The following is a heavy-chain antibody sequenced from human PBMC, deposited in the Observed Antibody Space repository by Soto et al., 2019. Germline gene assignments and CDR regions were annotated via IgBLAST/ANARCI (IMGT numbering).Heavy chain of an antibody. CDR2: IYYSGST. D-gene: IGHD2-2*02. CDR1: GCSITSGGYY. J-gene: IGHJ4*02. Sequence: TLSLTSTVSGCSITSGGYYRSWIRQHPGKGLEWIGYIYYSGSTYYNPSLKSLVTISVDTSKNQFSLKLSSVTAADTAVYYCAIIVVVPAAITNWGQGTLVTVS. V-gene: IGHV4-31*01. CDR3: AIIVVVPAAITN.